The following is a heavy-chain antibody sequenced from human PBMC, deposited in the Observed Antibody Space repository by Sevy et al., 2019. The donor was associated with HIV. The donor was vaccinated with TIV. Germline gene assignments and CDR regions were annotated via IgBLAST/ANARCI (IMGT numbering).Heavy chain of an antibody. J-gene: IGHJ6*02. CDR3: ARDHKYSSSSAYYYYGLDV. CDR2: ISYDGSNK. D-gene: IGHD6-6*01. Sequence: GGSLRLSCAASGFTFSSYAMHWVRQAPGKGLEWVAVISYDGSNKYYAYSVKGRFTISSDNSKNTLYRQMNSLRAEDTAVYYCARDHKYSSSSAYYYYGLDVWGHGTTVTVSS. V-gene: IGHV3-30-3*01. CDR1: GFTFSSYA.